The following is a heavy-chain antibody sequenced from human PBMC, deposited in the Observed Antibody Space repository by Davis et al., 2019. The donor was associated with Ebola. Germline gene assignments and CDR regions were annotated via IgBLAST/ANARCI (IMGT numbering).Heavy chain of an antibody. CDR1: GYTFTDYY. J-gene: IGHJ3*01. V-gene: IGHV1-2*02. D-gene: IGHD3-22*01. Sequence: ASVKVSCKASGYTFTDYYMTWVRQAPGQGLEWVGWFNPDSGGTNYAQNFQGRVTMTRDTSISTAYMELSRLRPDDTAVYFCARSYYYDNLGYSGTRDDAFDFWGQGTMVTVSS. CDR3: ARSYYYDNLGYSGTRDDAFDF. CDR2: FNPDSGGT.